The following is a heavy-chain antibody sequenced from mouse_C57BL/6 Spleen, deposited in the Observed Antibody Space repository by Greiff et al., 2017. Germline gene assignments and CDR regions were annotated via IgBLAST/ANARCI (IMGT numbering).Heavy chain of an antibody. J-gene: IGHJ2*01. CDR3: ARSEGSDY. CDR2: IYPSDSET. V-gene: IGHV1-61*01. Sequence: QVQLKQPGAELVRPGSSVKLSCKASGYTFTSYWMDWVKQRPGQGLEWIGNIYPSDSETHYNQKFKDKATLTVDKSSSTAYMQLSSLTSEDSAVYYCARSEGSDYWGQGTTLTVSS. CDR1: GYTFTSYW. D-gene: IGHD3-3*01.